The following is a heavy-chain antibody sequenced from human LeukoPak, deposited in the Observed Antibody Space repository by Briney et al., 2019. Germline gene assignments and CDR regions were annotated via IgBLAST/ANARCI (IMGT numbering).Heavy chain of an antibody. CDR2: ISGSGGST. V-gene: IGHV3-23*01. J-gene: IGHJ4*02. CDR3: ARRIQLWSRPFDY. D-gene: IGHD5-18*01. CDR1: GFTFSSYA. Sequence: PGGSLRLSCAASGFTFSSYAMSWVRQAPGKGLEWVSAISGSGGSTYYADSVKGRFTISRDNSKNTLYLQMNSLRAEDTAVYYCARRIQLWSRPFDYWGQRTLATVSS.